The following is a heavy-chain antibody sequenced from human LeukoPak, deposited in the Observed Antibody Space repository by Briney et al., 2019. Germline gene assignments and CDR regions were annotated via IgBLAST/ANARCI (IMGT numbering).Heavy chain of an antibody. Sequence: TSETLSLTCTVSGGSISSSSYYWGWLRQPPGKGLEWIGSIYYSGSTYYNPSLKSRVTISVDTSKNQFSLKLSSVTAADTAVYYCARQLGYCSGGSCYPLDYWGQGTLVTVSS. D-gene: IGHD2-15*01. V-gene: IGHV4-39*01. CDR3: ARQLGYCSGGSCYPLDY. J-gene: IGHJ4*02. CDR2: IYYSGST. CDR1: GGSISSSSYY.